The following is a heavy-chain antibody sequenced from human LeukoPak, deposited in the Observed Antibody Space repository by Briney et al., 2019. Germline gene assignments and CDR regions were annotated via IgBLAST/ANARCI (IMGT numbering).Heavy chain of an antibody. V-gene: IGHV1-24*01. CDR3: ATATLYCSSTSCPFPNIDQLGAFDI. Sequence: ASVKVSCKVSGYTLTELSMHWVRQAPGKGLEWMGGFDPEDGETIYAQKFQGRVTMTEDTSTDTAYMELSSLRSEDTAVYYCATATLYCSSTSCPFPNIDQLGAFDIWGQGTMVTVSS. CDR2: FDPEDGET. CDR1: GYTLTELS. D-gene: IGHD2-2*01. J-gene: IGHJ3*02.